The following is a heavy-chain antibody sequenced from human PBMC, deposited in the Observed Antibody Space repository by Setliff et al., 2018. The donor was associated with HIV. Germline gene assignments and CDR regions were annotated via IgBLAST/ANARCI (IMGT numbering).Heavy chain of an antibody. CDR2: ISYDGSNK. CDR1: GFTFSSYA. D-gene: IGHD1-26*01. V-gene: IGHV3-30*04. J-gene: IGHJ4*02. CDR3: ARDLRGQLDY. Sequence: QPGGSLRLSCAASGFTFSSYAMHWVRQAPGKGLEWVAVISYDGSNKYYADSVKGRFTISRDNSKNTLYLQMNSLRAEDTAVYYCARDLRGQLDYWGQGTLVTVSS.